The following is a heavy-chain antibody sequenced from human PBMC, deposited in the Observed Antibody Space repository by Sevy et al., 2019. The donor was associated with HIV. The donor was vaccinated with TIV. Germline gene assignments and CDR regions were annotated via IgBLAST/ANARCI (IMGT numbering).Heavy chain of an antibody. CDR3: AKNTYDDYLDF. Sequence: GGSLRLSCVASGFSFTSYAMSWVRHAPGKGVECVSSITSGGGTHYAESVKGRLTISRDNSKNTLYLQIDSLRGEDTAVYYCAKNTYDDYLDFWGQGTLVTVSS. CDR2: ITSGGGT. D-gene: IGHD3-3*01. V-gene: IGHV3-23*01. J-gene: IGHJ4*02. CDR1: GFSFTSYA.